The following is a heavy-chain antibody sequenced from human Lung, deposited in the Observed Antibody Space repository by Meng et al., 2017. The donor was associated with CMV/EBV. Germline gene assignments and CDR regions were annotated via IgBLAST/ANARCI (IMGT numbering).Heavy chain of an antibody. D-gene: IGHD1-26*01. J-gene: IGHJ4*02. CDR1: GYTFSSYW. Sequence: GGSLRLSCAASGYTFSSYWMHWVRQVPGKGLEWVANIKQDGSEKYYVDSVKGRFTIARDNAKNSLYLQMNSLRADDTAVYYCVKGGTQDLDYWGQGTLVTVSS. V-gene: IGHV3-7*01. CDR3: VKGGTQDLDY. CDR2: IKQDGSEK.